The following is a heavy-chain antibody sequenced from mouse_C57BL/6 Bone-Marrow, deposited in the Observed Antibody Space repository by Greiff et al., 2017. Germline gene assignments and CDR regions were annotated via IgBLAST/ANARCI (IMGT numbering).Heavy chain of an antibody. J-gene: IGHJ4*01. CDR1: GYTFTDYY. CDR3: ASWGLLWLRRGGYYYAMDY. Sequence: VQLQQSGAELVRPGASVKLSCKASGYTFTDYYLNWVKQRPGQGLEWIARIYPGSGNTYYNEKFKGKATLTAEKSSSTASMQRSSLTSEDSAVYFGASWGLLWLRRGGYYYAMDYGGQGTSVTVSS. CDR2: IYPGSGNT. D-gene: IGHD2-2*01. V-gene: IGHV1-76*01.